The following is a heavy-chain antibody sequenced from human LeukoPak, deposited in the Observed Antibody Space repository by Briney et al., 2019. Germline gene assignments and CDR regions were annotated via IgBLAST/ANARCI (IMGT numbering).Heavy chain of an antibody. CDR3: ARVGDGYSVNYFDY. CDR1: GFTFSNYN. V-gene: IGHV3-48*02. Sequence: QPGGSLRLSCAASGFTFSNYNMNGVRQAPGKGLEWVSYISSTSSTVYYADSVKGRFTVSRDNAKNSLYLQMNSLRDEDTAMFYCARVGDGYSVNYFDYWGQGNLVTVSS. D-gene: IGHD5-24*01. J-gene: IGHJ4*02. CDR2: ISSTSSTV.